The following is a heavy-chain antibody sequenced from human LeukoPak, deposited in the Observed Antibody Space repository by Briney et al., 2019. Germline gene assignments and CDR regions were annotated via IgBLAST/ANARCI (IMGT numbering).Heavy chain of an antibody. J-gene: IGHJ6*02. D-gene: IGHD3-22*01. Sequence: PSETLSLTCAVYGGSFSGYYWSWIRQPPGKGLEWIGEINHSGSTNYNPSLKSRVTISVDTSKNQFSLKLSSVTAADTAVYYCARRAAYYYDSSGYPRYRYYYGMDVWGQGTTVTVSS. CDR3: ARRAAYYYDSSGYPRYRYYYGMDV. CDR1: GGSFSGYY. CDR2: INHSGST. V-gene: IGHV4-34*01.